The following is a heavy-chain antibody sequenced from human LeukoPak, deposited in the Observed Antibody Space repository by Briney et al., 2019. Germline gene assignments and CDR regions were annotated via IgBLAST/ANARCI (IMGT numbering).Heavy chain of an antibody. V-gene: IGHV3-11*01. CDR2: ISPDGKSI. J-gene: IGHJ4*02. D-gene: IGHD6-6*01. CDR3: ARTARLLEY. CDR1: GFTFSDPY. Sequence: GGSLRLSCAASGFTFSDPYMSWIRQAPGKGLEYLSYISPDGKSISYTDSVKGRFTISRDNAKNSLYLQMTSLRAEGTAIYYCARTARLLEYWGQGTLVTVSS.